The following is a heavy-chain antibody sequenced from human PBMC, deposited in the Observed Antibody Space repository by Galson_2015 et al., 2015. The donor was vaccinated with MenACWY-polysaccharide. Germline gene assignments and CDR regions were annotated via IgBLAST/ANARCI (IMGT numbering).Heavy chain of an antibody. Sequence: VGRIKSKYAGGTIDYAAPVKGRFTISRDDSKNTLYLQMNSLKAEDTAVYYCATDPDYEIDYWG. J-gene: IGHJ4*01. V-gene: IGHV3-15*01. CDR3: ATDPDYEIDY. D-gene: IGHD4-17*01. CDR2: IKSKYAGGTI.